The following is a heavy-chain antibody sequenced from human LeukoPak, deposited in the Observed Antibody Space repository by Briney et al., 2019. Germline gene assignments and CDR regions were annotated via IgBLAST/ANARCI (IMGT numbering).Heavy chain of an antibody. Sequence: SETLSLTRAVYGGSFSGYYWSWIRQPPGKGLEWIGEINHSGSTNYNPSLKSRVTISVDTSKNQFSLKLSSVTAADTAVYYCARKGRYYYYMDVWGKGTTVTVSS. CDR3: ARKGRYYYYMDV. V-gene: IGHV4-34*01. J-gene: IGHJ6*03. CDR1: GGSFSGYY. CDR2: INHSGST.